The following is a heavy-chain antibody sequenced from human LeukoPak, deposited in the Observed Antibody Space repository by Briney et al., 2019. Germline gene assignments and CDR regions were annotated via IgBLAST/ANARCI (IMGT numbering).Heavy chain of an antibody. Sequence: ASVKVSCKASGYTFTSYGISWVRQAPGQGLEWMGWISAYNGNTNYAQKLQGRVTMTTDTSTSTAYVELRSLRSDDTAVYYCARGLHCSSTSCYDGYYYYYMDVWGKGTTVTISS. CDR2: ISAYNGNT. V-gene: IGHV1-18*01. CDR1: GYTFTSYG. J-gene: IGHJ6*03. D-gene: IGHD2-2*01. CDR3: ARGLHCSSTSCYDGYYYYYMDV.